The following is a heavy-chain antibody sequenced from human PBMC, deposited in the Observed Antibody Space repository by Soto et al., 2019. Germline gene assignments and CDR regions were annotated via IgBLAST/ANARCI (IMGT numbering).Heavy chain of an antibody. CDR1: GGSISSYY. D-gene: IGHD3-22*01. J-gene: IGHJ6*02. CDR3: AGGDYDSSGYYVGMDV. CDR2: IYYSGST. Sequence: SETLSLTCTVSGGSISSYYWSWIRQPPGKGLEWIGYIYYSGSTNYNPSLKSRVTISVDTSKNQFPLTLSSVTAADTAVYYCAGGDYDSSGYYVGMDVWGQGTTVTVSS. V-gene: IGHV4-59*01.